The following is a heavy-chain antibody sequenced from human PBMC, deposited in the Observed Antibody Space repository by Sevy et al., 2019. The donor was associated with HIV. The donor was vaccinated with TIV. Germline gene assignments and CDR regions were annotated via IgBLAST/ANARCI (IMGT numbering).Heavy chain of an antibody. CDR2: ISYDGSNK. V-gene: IGHV3-30-3*01. D-gene: IGHD4-17*01. Sequence: GGSLRLSCAASGFTFSSYAMHWVRQAPGKGLEWVAVISYDGSNKYYADSVKGRFTISRDNSKNTEYLQMNSLRAEDTAVYYCARDPTVTTVRYFDYWGQGTLVTVSS. J-gene: IGHJ4*02. CDR1: GFTFSSYA. CDR3: ARDPTVTTVRYFDY.